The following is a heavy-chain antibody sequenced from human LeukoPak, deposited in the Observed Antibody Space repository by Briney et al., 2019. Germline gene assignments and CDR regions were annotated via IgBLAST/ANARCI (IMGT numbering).Heavy chain of an antibody. Sequence: ASVTVSCKASGYTFTSYYMHWVRQAPGQGLEWMGIINPSGGSTSYAQKFQGRVTMTRDTSTSTVYMELSSLRSEDTAVYYCAKGPYYNILTATIRVRNAFDIWGHGTMVIVSS. CDR1: GYTFTSYY. D-gene: IGHD3-9*01. CDR2: INPSGGST. CDR3: AKGPYYNILTATIRVRNAFDI. J-gene: IGHJ3*02. V-gene: IGHV1-46*01.